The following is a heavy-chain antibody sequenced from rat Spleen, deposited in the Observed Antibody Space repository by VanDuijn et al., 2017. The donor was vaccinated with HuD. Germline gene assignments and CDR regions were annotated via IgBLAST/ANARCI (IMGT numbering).Heavy chain of an antibody. CDR3: TRELGHWFAY. V-gene: IGHV5-22*01. J-gene: IGHJ3*01. Sequence: EVQLVESGGGLVQPGRSLKLSCAASGFTFSDYYMAWVRQAPKKGLEWVASISYEGSSTYYGDSVKGRFTISRDNAKNALYLRMNNLRSEDTAIYYCTRELGHWFAYWGQGTLVTVSS. CDR1: GFTFSDYY. CDR2: ISYEGSST.